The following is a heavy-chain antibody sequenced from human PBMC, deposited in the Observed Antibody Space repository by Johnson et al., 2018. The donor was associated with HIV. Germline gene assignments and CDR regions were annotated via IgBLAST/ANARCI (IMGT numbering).Heavy chain of an antibody. J-gene: IGHJ3*01. V-gene: IGHV3-30-3*01. CDR1: GFTFSSYA. D-gene: IGHD3-22*01. Sequence: QVQLVESGGGVVQPGRSLRLSCAASGFTFSSYAMHWVRQAPGKGLEWVAVISYDGSNQYSAHSVKGRFTISRDNSKNTLYLQMSSLRTEDTAVYYCARARAIVVNPWGQGTMVTVSS. CDR2: ISYDGSNQ. CDR3: ARARAIVVNP.